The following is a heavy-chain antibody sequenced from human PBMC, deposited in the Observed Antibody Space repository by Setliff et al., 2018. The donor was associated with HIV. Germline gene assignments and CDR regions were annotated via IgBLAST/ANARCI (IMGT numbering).Heavy chain of an antibody. D-gene: IGHD3-22*01. CDR1: GGSIRSHY. CDR2: VFYNGNT. V-gene: IGHV4-59*04. CDR3: ATRAYDSSGYLRSRVSGAAFDI. J-gene: IGHJ3*02. Sequence: PSEPLSLTCTVSGGSIRSHYWRWIRQSPGKGLEWIGYVFYNGNTYYNPSLKSRVTISVDTSKNQFSLKLSSVTAADTAVYYCATRAYDSSGYLRSRVSGAAFDIWGQGTMVTVSS.